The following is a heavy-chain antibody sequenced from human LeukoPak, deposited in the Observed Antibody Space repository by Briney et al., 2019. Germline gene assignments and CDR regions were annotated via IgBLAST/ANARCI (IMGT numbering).Heavy chain of an antibody. V-gene: IGHV3-23*01. CDR2: ISGSGDST. J-gene: IGHJ4*02. D-gene: IGHD2-2*01. Sequence: PGGSLRLSCAASGSTFSNYAMRWVRQAPGKGLEWVSGISGSGDSTYYADSVKGRFTISRDNSKNTLYLQMNSLRAEDTAVYYCTHGSMYQLDYRGQGTLVTVSS. CDR1: GSTFSNYA. CDR3: THGSMYQLDY.